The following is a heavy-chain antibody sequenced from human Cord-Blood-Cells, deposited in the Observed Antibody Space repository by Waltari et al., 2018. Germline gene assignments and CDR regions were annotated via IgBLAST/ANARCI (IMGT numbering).Heavy chain of an antibody. CDR3: ARLSYCSGGSCYDDY. D-gene: IGHD2-15*01. J-gene: IGHJ4*02. V-gene: IGHV1-2*02. CDR1: GYTFTGYY. Sequence: QVQLVQSGAEVKKPGASVKVSCKASGYTFTGYYMHWVRQAPGQGLEWMGWINPNSGGTNYARKVQGRVTMTRDTSISTAYMELSRLGSDDTAVYYCARLSYCSGGSCYDDYWGQGTLVTVSS. CDR2: INPNSGGT.